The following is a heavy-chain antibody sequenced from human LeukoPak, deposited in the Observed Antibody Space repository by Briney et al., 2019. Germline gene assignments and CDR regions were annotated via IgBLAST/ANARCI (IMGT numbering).Heavy chain of an antibody. CDR3: AREVITGDTTNWFDP. CDR1: GYSISSGYY. Sequence: PSETLSLTYTVSGYSISSGYYWGWTRQPPGKGLEWIGSIYHSGSTYYNPSLKSRVTISVDTSKNQFSLKLSSVTAADTAVYYCAREVITGDTTNWFDPWGQGTLVTVSS. CDR2: IYHSGST. V-gene: IGHV4-38-2*02. J-gene: IGHJ5*02. D-gene: IGHD7-27*01.